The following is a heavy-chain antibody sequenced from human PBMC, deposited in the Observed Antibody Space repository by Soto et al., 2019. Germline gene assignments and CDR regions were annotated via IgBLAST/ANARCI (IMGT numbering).Heavy chain of an antibody. CDR1: GFTFSNYW. V-gene: IGHV3-74*01. CDR3: AKQETSIAVAGPFDY. D-gene: IGHD6-19*01. Sequence: GGSLRLSCAASGFTFSNYWMHWVRQAPGKGLVWVSRVNGDGSSTYYADSVKGRFTISRDNSKNTLYLQMNSLRAEDTAVYYCAKQETSIAVAGPFDYWGQGTLVTVSS. CDR2: VNGDGSST. J-gene: IGHJ4*02.